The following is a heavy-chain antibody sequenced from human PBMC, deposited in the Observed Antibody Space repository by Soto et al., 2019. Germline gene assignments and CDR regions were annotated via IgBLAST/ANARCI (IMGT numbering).Heavy chain of an antibody. D-gene: IGHD2-2*01. J-gene: IGHJ6*02. Sequence: ASVKVSCKASGYTFTVYYMHWVLQAPGQGLEWMGWINPNSGGTNYAQKFQGWVTMTRDTSISTAYMELSRLRSDDTAVYYCARAMRVVVPAAITWDYYYGMDVWGQGTTVTVSS. V-gene: IGHV1-2*04. CDR3: ARAMRVVVPAAITWDYYYGMDV. CDR2: INPNSGGT. CDR1: GYTFTVYY.